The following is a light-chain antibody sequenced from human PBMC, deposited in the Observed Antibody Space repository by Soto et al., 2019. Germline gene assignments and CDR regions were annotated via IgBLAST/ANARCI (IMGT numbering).Light chain of an antibody. CDR3: QQSYSTPIT. J-gene: IGKJ5*01. Sequence: DIQMTHSPSSLSASVGDRVTITCRANQSISSYLNWYQQKPGKAPNLLIYAASSLQSGVPSRFSGSESVTDFTLTISSLQPEDFATYYCQQSYSTPITFGQGTRLEIK. V-gene: IGKV1-39*01. CDR2: AAS. CDR1: QSISSY.